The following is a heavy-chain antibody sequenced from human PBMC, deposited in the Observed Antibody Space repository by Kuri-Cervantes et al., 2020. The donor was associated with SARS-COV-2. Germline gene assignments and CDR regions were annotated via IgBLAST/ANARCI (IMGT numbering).Heavy chain of an antibody. D-gene: IGHD2-8*01. CDR3: ASQGHILLKWCCFDY. J-gene: IGHJ4*02. Sequence: SETLSLTCTVSGYSISSGNYWGWFRHPPGKGLEWIVGIYHSGGTYYNPPLKSRVAISVETSKNQSSLQMMSVVAADTAVYYCASQGHILLKWCCFDYWGQGTLVTVSS. CDR1: GYSISSGNY. V-gene: IGHV4-38-2*02. CDR2: IYHSGGT.